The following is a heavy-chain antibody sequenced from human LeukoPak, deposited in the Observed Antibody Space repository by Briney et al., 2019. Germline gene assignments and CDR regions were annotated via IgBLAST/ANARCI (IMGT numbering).Heavy chain of an antibody. Sequence: PSETLSLTCAVYGGSFSGYYWNWIRQPPGKGLEWIGEINHSGSTNYNPSLKSRVTISVDTSKNQFSLKLSSVTAADTAVYYCARDRRGKSYYDFWSGSHYYYYMDVWGKGTTVTVSS. CDR1: GGSFSGYY. CDR2: INHSGST. CDR3: ARDRRGKSYYDFWSGSHYYYYMDV. V-gene: IGHV4-34*01. D-gene: IGHD3-3*01. J-gene: IGHJ6*03.